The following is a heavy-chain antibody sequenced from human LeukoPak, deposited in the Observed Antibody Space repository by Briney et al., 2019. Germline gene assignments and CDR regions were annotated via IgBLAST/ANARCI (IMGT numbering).Heavy chain of an antibody. CDR1: GYTLAELS. CDR3: ATDRGCSSTSCYSWNAFDI. V-gene: IGHV1-24*01. Sequence: ASVKVSCKVSGYTLAELSMHWVRQAPGKGPEWMGGFDPEDGETIYAQKFQGRVTMTEDTSTDTAYMELSSLRSEDTAVYYCATDRGCSSTSCYSWNAFDIWGQGTMVTVSS. J-gene: IGHJ3*02. CDR2: FDPEDGET. D-gene: IGHD2-2*01.